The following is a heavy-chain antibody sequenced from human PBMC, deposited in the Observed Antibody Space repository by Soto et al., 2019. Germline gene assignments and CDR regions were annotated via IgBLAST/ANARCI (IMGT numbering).Heavy chain of an antibody. V-gene: IGHV3-48*01. CDR2: ISSSGSTI. D-gene: IGHD6-19*01. CDR1: GFTFSNYI. Sequence: HPGGSLRLSCAASGFTFSNYIMNWVRQAPGKGLEWISYISSSGSTIYYADSVKGRFTISRDNAKNSLYLQMNSLRAEDTALYYCVSEPGYNNVWAWDIWGQGTMVTVS. J-gene: IGHJ3*02. CDR3: VSEPGYNNVWAWDI.